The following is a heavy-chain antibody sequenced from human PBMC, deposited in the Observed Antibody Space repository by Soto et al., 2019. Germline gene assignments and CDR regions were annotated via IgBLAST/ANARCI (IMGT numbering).Heavy chain of an antibody. Sequence: SETLSLTCTVSGGSISSGGYYWSWIRQPPGKGLEWIGYIYYSGSTNYNPSLKSRVTISVDTSKNQFSLKLSSVTAADTAVYYCARENSSSRKRGWFDPWGQGTLVTVSS. J-gene: IGHJ5*02. V-gene: IGHV4-61*08. CDR3: ARENSSSRKRGWFDP. CDR2: IYYSGST. CDR1: GGSISSGGYY. D-gene: IGHD6-13*01.